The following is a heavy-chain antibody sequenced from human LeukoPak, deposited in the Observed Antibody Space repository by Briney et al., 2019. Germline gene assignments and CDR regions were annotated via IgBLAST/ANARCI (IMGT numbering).Heavy chain of an antibody. V-gene: IGHV3-23*01. CDR3: AKCNGGTCYSAGDY. D-gene: IGHD2-15*01. CDR1: GFTFSNYA. CDR2: ISGSGGST. J-gene: IGHJ4*02. Sequence: GGSLRLSCAASGFTFSNYAMSWVRQAPGRGLEWVSGISGSGGSTYYTDSVKGRFTISRDNSKNTVYLQMNGLRVEDTAVYYCAKCNGGTCYSAGDYWGQETLVTVSS.